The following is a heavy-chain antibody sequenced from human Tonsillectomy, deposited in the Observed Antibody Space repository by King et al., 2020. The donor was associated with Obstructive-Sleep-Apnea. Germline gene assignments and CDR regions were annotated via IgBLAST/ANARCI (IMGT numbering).Heavy chain of an antibody. V-gene: IGHV3-30*02. CDR1: GFSFSSYG. CDR2: IQYDGSDK. J-gene: IGHJ4*02. CDR3: VKDFIDS. Sequence: VQLVESGGGVVQPGGSLRLSCAASGFSFSSYGMHWVRQAPGKGLEWVAFIQYDGSDKYYGDSVKGRFTISRDNSKNTLYLQMNSLRVEDTAVFYCVKDFIDSWGQETLVTVSS.